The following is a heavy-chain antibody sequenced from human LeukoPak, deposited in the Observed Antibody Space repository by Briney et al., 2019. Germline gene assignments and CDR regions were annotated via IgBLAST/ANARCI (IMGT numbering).Heavy chain of an antibody. D-gene: IGHD2-15*01. J-gene: IGHJ5*02. Sequence: ASVKVSCKVSGYTLTELSMHWVRQAPGKGLEWMGGFDPEDGETIYAQKFQGRVTMTEDTSTDTAYMELSSLRPEDTAVYYCATNYGYCSGGSCYARWFDPWGQGTLVTVSS. CDR2: FDPEDGET. V-gene: IGHV1-24*01. CDR3: ATNYGYCSGGSCYARWFDP. CDR1: GYTLTELS.